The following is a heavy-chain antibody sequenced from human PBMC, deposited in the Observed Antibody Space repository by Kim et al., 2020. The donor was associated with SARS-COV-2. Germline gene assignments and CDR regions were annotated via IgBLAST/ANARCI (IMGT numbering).Heavy chain of an antibody. J-gene: IGHJ5*02. CDR3: ASQVPAAQSDWFDP. V-gene: IGHV4-61*07. Sequence: NPALKSRVTISVDTSASQFSMRLSSVTAADPAVYYCASQVPAAQSDWFDPWGQGTLVTVSS. D-gene: IGHD2-2*01.